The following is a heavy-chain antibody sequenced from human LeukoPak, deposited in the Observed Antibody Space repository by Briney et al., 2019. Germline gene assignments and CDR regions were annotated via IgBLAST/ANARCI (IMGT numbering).Heavy chain of an antibody. CDR2: INPNSGGT. Sequence: EASVKVSCKASGYTFTGYCMHWVRQAPGQGLEWMGWINPNSGGTNYAQKFQGRVTMTRDTSISTAYMELSRLRSDDTAVYYCARVDITRVDYWGQGTLVTVSS. J-gene: IGHJ4*02. V-gene: IGHV1-2*02. CDR3: ARVDITRVDY. D-gene: IGHD5-12*01. CDR1: GYTFTGYC.